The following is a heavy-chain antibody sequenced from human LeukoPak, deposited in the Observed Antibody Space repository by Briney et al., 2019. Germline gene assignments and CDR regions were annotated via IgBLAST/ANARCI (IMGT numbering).Heavy chain of an antibody. J-gene: IGHJ6*04. V-gene: IGHV1-69*13. CDR3: ARVSIAAAAHYGMDV. D-gene: IGHD6-13*01. CDR1: GGTFSSYA. Sequence: SVKVSCKASGGTFSSYAISWVRQAPGQGLEWMGGIIPIFGTANYAQKFQGRVTITADESTSTAYMELSSLRSEDMAVYYCARVSIAAAAHYGMDVWGKGTTVTVSS. CDR2: IIPIFGTA.